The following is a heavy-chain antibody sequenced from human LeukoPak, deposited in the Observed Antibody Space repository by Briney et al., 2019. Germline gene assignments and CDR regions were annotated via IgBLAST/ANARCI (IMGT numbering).Heavy chain of an antibody. Sequence: GASVKVSCKASGYTFTSYDFNWVRQATGQRPEWMGGMSPNSGDTGYAQKFQDRVTMTRNTSISTAYMELSSLRSDDTAVYYCARVKTSLGYCSGGSCYSPADYWGQGTLVTVSS. J-gene: IGHJ4*02. V-gene: IGHV1-8*01. CDR3: ARVKTSLGYCSGGSCYSPADY. CDR2: MSPNSGDT. CDR1: GYTFTSYD. D-gene: IGHD2-15*01.